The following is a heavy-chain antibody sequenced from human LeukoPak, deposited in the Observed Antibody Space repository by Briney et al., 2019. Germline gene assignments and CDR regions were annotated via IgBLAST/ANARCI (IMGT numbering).Heavy chain of an antibody. D-gene: IGHD3-10*01. CDR1: GFTFSSYW. V-gene: IGHV3-7*01. Sequence: SGGSLRLSCAASGFTFSSYWMSWVRQAPGKGLEWVANIKQDGSEKYYVDSVKGRFTISRDNAKNSLYLQMNSLRAEDTAVYYCARDPDTMVRGVIGENYWGQGTLVTVSS. CDR3: ARDPDTMVRGVIGENY. CDR2: IKQDGSEK. J-gene: IGHJ4*02.